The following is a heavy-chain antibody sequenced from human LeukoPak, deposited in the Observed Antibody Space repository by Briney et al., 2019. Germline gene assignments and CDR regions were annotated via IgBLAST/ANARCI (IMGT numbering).Heavy chain of an antibody. D-gene: IGHD4-17*01. V-gene: IGHV3-23*01. CDR2: ISGSGTDI. CDR3: AKGHDYGLAD. J-gene: IGHJ4*02. Sequence: GLEWVSAISGSGTDIYYADSMKGRFTISRDNSKNTLYLQMNSLSAEDTAIYYCAKGHDYGLADWGQGTLITVSS.